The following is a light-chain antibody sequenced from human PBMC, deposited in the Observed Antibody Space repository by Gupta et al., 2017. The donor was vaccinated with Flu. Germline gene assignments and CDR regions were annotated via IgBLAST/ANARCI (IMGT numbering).Light chain of an antibody. Sequence: SYDLTQPSSVSVSPGQTVRITCSGDILAKKYARWLQQKPGQAPVLVIYKDTERPAKNPDRSSRSGSETTVTLTIRGAQVEAEGDYNFYAAADSVWVFGGGTKLTVL. J-gene: IGLJ3*02. CDR3: YAAADSVWV. CDR2: KDT. V-gene: IGLV3-27*01. CDR1: ILAKKY.